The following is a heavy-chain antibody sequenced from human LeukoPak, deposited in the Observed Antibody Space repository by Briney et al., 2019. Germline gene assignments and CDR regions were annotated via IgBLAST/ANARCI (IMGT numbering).Heavy chain of an antibody. V-gene: IGHV3-66*01. CDR1: GFTVSSYY. D-gene: IGHD3-3*01. Sequence: GGSLRLSCAASGFTVSSYYMSWVRQAPGKGLEWVSVIYSGGSTYYADSVKGRFTISRDNSNNTLYLQMNSLRAEDTAVYYCARVGGTRANYFDYWGQGTLVTVSS. J-gene: IGHJ4*02. CDR3: ARVGGTRANYFDY. CDR2: IYSGGST.